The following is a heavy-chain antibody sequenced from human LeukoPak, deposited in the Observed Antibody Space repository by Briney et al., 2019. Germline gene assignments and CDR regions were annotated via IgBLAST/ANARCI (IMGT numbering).Heavy chain of an antibody. CDR3: ARGLPYYFDY. J-gene: IGHJ4*02. Sequence: SSETLSLTCTVSSDSISSYYWNWIRQPAGKGLEWIGRIYTSGSTNYNPSLKSRVTMSVDTSKNQFSLKLSSVTAADTAVYYCARGLPYYFDYWGQGTLVTVPS. CDR1: SDSISSYY. CDR2: IYTSGST. V-gene: IGHV4-4*07.